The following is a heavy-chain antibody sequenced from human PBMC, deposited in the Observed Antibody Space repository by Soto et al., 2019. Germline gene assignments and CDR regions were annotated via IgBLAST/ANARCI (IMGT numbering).Heavy chain of an antibody. J-gene: IGHJ4*02. V-gene: IGHV1-46*03. Sequence: ASVKVSCKASGYIFTSYYLHWVRQAPGQGLEWMGWINPFDGSRMFAQSFQGRVTFTRDTSTSTVYMEPSGLRSDDTAVYYCSRVDPGETSPFDHWGQGALVTVS. CDR1: GYIFTSYY. D-gene: IGHD3-10*01. CDR3: SRVDPGETSPFDH. CDR2: INPFDGSR.